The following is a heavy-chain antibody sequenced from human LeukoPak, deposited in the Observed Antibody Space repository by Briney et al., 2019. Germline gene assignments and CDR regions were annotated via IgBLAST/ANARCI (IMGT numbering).Heavy chain of an antibody. CDR1: GGTFSSYV. Sequence: SVKVSCKASGGTFSSYVISWVRQAPGQGLEWMGGIIPIFGTAKYAQKFQGRVTITADKSTSSAYMELSSLRSEDTAVYYCARVKDRISMVRGVLSPQNYYYYYMDVWGKGTTVTVSS. CDR2: IIPIFGTA. J-gene: IGHJ6*03. D-gene: IGHD3-10*01. V-gene: IGHV1-69*06. CDR3: ARVKDRISMVRGVLSPQNYYYYYMDV.